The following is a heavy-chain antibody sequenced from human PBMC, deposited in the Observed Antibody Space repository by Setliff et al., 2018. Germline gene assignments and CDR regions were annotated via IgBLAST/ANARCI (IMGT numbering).Heavy chain of an antibody. CDR1: GFSFGGHD. CDR2: IRYDGTTE. V-gene: IGHV3-30*02. CDR3: AREYSYGSRYFDY. Sequence: AGSLTLLCAVAGFSFGGHDMHWVRQAPGKGLEWVAFIRYDGTTESYADTVKGRFTISRDNAKNLLYLQMNSLRAEDTAVYYCAREYSYGSRYFDYWGQRTLVTVSS. J-gene: IGHJ4*02. D-gene: IGHD5-18*01.